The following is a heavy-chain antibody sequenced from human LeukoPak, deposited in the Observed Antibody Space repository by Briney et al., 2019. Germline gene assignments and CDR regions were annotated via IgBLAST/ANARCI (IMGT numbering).Heavy chain of an antibody. D-gene: IGHD4/OR15-4a*01. Sequence: SETLSLTCTVSGGSISSYYWSWIRQPSGKGLEWIGYIYYSGSTNYNPSLKSRVTISVDTSKNQFSLKLSSVTAADTAVYYCARGAGVKPADYWGQGTLVTVSS. CDR1: GGSISSYY. CDR2: IYYSGST. J-gene: IGHJ4*02. CDR3: ARGAGVKPADY. V-gene: IGHV4-59*12.